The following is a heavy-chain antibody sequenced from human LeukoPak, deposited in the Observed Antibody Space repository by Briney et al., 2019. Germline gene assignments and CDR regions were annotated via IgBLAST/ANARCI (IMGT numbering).Heavy chain of an antibody. V-gene: IGHV3-15*01. CDR3: NKERRAGGWYIWFAP. CDR2: IKSKTDGGTT. Sequence: PGGSLRLSCAASGFTFSNAWMSWVRQAPGKGLEWVGRIKSKTDGGTTDYAAPVKGRFTISRDNSENTLYLQMNSLKTEDTAVYYVNKERRAGGWYIWFAPGAQEPLV. J-gene: IGHJ5*02. CDR1: GFTFSNAW. D-gene: IGHD6-19*01.